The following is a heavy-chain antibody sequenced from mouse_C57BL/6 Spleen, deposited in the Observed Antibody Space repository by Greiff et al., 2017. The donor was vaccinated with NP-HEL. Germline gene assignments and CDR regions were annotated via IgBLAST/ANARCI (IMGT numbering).Heavy chain of an antibody. CDR2: IYPRDGST. CDR3: ARSGQLRLLFFDY. Sequence: VQLQESDAELVKPGASVKISCKVSGYTFTDHTIHWMKQRPEQGLEWIGYIYPRDGSTKYNEKFKGKATLTADKSSSTAYMQLNSLTSEDSAFYFCARSGQLRLLFFDYWGQGTTLTVSS. V-gene: IGHV1-78*01. D-gene: IGHD3-2*02. CDR1: GYTFTDHT. J-gene: IGHJ2*01.